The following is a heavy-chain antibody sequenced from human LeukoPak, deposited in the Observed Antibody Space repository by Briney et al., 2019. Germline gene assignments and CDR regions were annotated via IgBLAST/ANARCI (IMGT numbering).Heavy chain of an antibody. Sequence: GGSLRLSCAASGFTFDDYAMHWVRQAPGKGLEWVSGISWNSGSIGYADSVKGRFTISRDNAKNSLYLQMNGLRAEDTALYYCAKDMAMDVWGQGTTVTVSS. V-gene: IGHV3-9*01. J-gene: IGHJ6*02. CDR3: AKDMAMDV. CDR2: ISWNSGSI. CDR1: GFTFDDYA.